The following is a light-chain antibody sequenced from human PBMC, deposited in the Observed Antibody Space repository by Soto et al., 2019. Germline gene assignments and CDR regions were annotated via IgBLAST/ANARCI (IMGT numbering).Light chain of an antibody. Sequence: EIVMTQSPATLSVSPGERATLSCRASHIVSSSYLAWYQQKPGQAPRLLIYDASSRATGIPARFSGSGSGTEFTLIISSLQSEDSAVYYCQQYNSWLWTFGQGTKVDI. J-gene: IGKJ1*01. V-gene: IGKV3D-15*01. CDR1: HIVSSSY. CDR3: QQYNSWLWT. CDR2: DAS.